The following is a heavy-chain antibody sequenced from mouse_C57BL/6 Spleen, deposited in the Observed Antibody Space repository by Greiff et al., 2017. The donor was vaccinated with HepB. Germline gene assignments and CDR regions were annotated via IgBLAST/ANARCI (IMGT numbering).Heavy chain of an antibody. CDR2: ISSGGDYI. CDR1: GFTFSSYA. Sequence: EVMLVESGEGLVKPGGSLKLSCAASGFTFSSYAMSWVRQTPEKRLEWVAYISSGGDYIYYADTVKGRFTISRDNARNTLYLQMSSLKSEDTAMYYCTREADYYGRSPAWFAYWGQGTLVTVSA. V-gene: IGHV5-9-1*02. D-gene: IGHD1-1*01. J-gene: IGHJ3*01. CDR3: TREADYYGRSPAWFAY.